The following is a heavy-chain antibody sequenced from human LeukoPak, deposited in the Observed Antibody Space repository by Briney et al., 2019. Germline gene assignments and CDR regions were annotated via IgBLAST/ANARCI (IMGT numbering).Heavy chain of an antibody. J-gene: IGHJ4*02. CDR1: GGTFSSYA. V-gene: IGHV1-69*04. Sequence: ASVKVSCKASGGTFSSYAISWVRQAPGQGLEWMGRIIPILGIANYAQKFQGRVTITADKSTSTAYMELSSLRSGDTAVYYCARVAVYSSSSGEDYWGQGTLVTVSS. D-gene: IGHD6-6*01. CDR3: ARVAVYSSSSGEDY. CDR2: IIPILGIA.